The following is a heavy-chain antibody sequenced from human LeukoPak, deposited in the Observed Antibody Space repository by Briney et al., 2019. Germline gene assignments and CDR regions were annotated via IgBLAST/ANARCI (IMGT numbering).Heavy chain of an antibody. CDR3: ARAHSNNWHVDY. D-gene: IGHD1-1*01. CDR1: GGSISGYY. CDR2: IYYSGNS. V-gene: IGHV4-59*01. Sequence: PSETLSLTCTVSGGSISGYYWSWIRQPPGKGLEWIGYIYYSGNSDYNPSLKSRVSMSVDTSKNQLSLKLSSVTAADTAVYYCARAHSNNWHVDYWGQGTLVTVSS. J-gene: IGHJ4*02.